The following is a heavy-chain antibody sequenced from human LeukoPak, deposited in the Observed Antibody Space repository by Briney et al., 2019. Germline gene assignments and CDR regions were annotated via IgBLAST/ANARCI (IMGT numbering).Heavy chain of an antibody. D-gene: IGHD4-11*01. CDR2: ISYDGSNK. J-gene: IGHJ1*01. CDR1: GFTFSSYA. V-gene: IGHV3-30-3*01. Sequence: GRSLRLSCAASGFTFSSYAMYWVRQAPGKGLEWVAVISYDGSNKYYADSVKGRFTISRDNAKNSVYLQMNSLGADDTAVYYCATYSILNAREFRYWGQGTLVTVTS. CDR3: ATYSILNAREFRY.